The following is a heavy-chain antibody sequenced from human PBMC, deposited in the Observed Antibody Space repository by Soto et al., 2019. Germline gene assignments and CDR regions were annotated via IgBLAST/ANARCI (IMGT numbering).Heavy chain of an antibody. D-gene: IGHD2-2*02. CDR3: ARERRYCTSTTCYSTHYYFYGMDV. CDR1: GFTFSSYA. Sequence: GGSLRLSCAASGFTFSSYAMHWVRQAPGKGLEWVAGILYDGSNKYYADSVKGRFTISRDNSKNTLSLQMNSLRAEDTAVYFCARERRYCTSTTCYSTHYYFYGMDVWGQGTTVTVS. CDR2: ILYDGSNK. V-gene: IGHV3-30-3*01. J-gene: IGHJ6*02.